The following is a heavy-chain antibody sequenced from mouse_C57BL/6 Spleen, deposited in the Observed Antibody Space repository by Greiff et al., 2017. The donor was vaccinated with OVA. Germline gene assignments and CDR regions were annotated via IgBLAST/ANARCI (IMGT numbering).Heavy chain of an antibody. D-gene: IGHD1-1*01. J-gene: IGHJ2*01. CDR1: GFTFSSYA. CDR3: ASDTTVVATGFDY. V-gene: IGHV5-4*03. CDR2: LSDGGSYS. Sequence: EVMLVESGGGLVKPGGSLKLSCAASGFTFSSYAMYWVRQTPEKRLEWVAILSDGGSYSYSTDNVQGRFTISRANAKNNLYLHMSHLKSEDTAMDYCASDTTVVATGFDYWGQGTTLTVSS.